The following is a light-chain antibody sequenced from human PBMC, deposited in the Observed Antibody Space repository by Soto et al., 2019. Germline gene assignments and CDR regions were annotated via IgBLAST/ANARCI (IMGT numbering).Light chain of an antibody. J-gene: IGKJ2*01. V-gene: IGKV3-15*01. Sequence: EIVMTQSPATLSVSPGERATLSCRASQSVSSSVAWYQQKPGQAPRLLIYGASTRATGIPVRFSGSGSGTEFTLTISSLQSDDFATYYCLQYNLYPYTFGQGTKLEIK. CDR1: QSVSSS. CDR3: LQYNLYPYT. CDR2: GAS.